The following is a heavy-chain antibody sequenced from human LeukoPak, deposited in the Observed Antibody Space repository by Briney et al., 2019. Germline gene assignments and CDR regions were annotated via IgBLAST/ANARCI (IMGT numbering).Heavy chain of an antibody. D-gene: IGHD4-17*01. CDR1: GFTFSSYS. CDR2: ISSSSSTI. Sequence: GGSLRLSCAASGFTFSSYSMNWVRQAPGKGLGWVSYISSSSSTIYYADSVKGRFTISRDNAKNSLYLQMNSLRDEDTAVYYCAREKLVRGTTSWLNYYYYGMDVWGQGTTVTVSS. CDR3: AREKLVRGTTSWLNYYYYGMDV. J-gene: IGHJ6*02. V-gene: IGHV3-48*02.